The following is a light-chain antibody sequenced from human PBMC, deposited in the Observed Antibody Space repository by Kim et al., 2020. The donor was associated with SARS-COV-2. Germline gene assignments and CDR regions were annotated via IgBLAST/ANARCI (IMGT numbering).Light chain of an antibody. CDR2: GAS. Sequence: EIVMTQSPATLSVSPGERATLSCRASQSVSSNFAWYQQKPGQAPRLLMYGASTRATGIPARFSGRGSGTEFTLTISSLQSEDFAVHYCQQYNNWPRTFGQGTKVDIK. J-gene: IGKJ1*01. CDR3: QQYNNWPRT. CDR1: QSVSSN. V-gene: IGKV3-15*01.